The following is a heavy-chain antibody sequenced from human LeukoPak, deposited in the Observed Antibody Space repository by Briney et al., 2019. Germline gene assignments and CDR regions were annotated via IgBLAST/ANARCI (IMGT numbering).Heavy chain of an antibody. J-gene: IGHJ5*02. Sequence: GGSLRLSCAASGFTFSTYSMNWVRQAPGKGLEWVSYISSSSSTIYYADSVKGRFTISRDNAKSSLYLQMNSLRAEDTAVYYCASQASSSWYGNWFDPWGQGTLVTVSS. CDR1: GFTFSTYS. CDR3: ASQASSSWYGNWFDP. V-gene: IGHV3-48*04. CDR2: ISSSSSTI. D-gene: IGHD6-13*01.